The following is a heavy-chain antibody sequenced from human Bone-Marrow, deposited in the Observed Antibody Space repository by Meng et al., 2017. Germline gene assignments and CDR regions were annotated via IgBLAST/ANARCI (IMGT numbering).Heavy chain of an antibody. V-gene: IGHV4-4*02. J-gene: IGHJ5*02. D-gene: IGHD3-3*01. CDR3: ARAAYDIWSGYAP. Sequence: VPRQASGPGLVKPSGTLALTCAVSGASISSSHWWGWVRHPPGKGLEWIGEIYHDGSTNYTPSLKSRVTISVDKSKNQFSLKLSSVTAADTAVYYCARAAYDIWSGYAPWGQGSLVTVSS. CDR1: GASISSSHW. CDR2: IYHDGST.